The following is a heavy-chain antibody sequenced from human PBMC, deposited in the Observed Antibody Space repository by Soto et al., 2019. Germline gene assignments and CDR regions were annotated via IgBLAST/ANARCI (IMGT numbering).Heavy chain of an antibody. J-gene: IGHJ6*02. CDR2: ISSSSSTI. CDR1: GFTFSSYS. CDR3: ARDQSLTGSTYYYYGMDV. Sequence: GGPLRLSCAASGFTFSSYSMSWVRHAPGEGLEWVSYISSSSSTIYYADSVKGRFTISRDNSKNTLYLQMNSLRAEDTAVYYCARDQSLTGSTYYYYGMDVWGQGTTVTVSS. D-gene: IGHD3-9*01. V-gene: IGHV3-48*01.